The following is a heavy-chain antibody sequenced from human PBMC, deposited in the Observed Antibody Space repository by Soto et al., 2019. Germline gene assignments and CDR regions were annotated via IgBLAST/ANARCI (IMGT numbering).Heavy chain of an antibody. CDR1: GYTFTSYG. CDR3: ARDPVAGTYFDY. V-gene: IGHV1-18*01. CDR2: INAYNGNT. Sequence: QVQLVQSGAEVKKPGASVKVSCKASGYTFTSYGISWVRQAPGQGLEWMGWINAYNGNTNFAQKLQGRVTMTTDTYTTTAYMELRSLRSYHTAVYYCARDPVAGTYFDYWGQGTLVTVSS. D-gene: IGHD6-19*01. J-gene: IGHJ4*02.